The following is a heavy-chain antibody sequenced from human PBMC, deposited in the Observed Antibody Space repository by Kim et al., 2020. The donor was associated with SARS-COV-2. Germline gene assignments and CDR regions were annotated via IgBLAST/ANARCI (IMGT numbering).Heavy chain of an antibody. CDR3: AREGSGWSGRDY. CDR2: ISPDGHT. Sequence: SETLSLTCAVSGDSISHNNWWTWARQPPGKGLEWLGEISPDGHTNYNPSLKSRVTISRDTSKNQFSLNLTSVTAADTAVYFCAREGSGWSGRDYWGQGIL. V-gene: IGHV4-4*02. D-gene: IGHD6-19*01. CDR1: GDSISHNNW. J-gene: IGHJ4*02.